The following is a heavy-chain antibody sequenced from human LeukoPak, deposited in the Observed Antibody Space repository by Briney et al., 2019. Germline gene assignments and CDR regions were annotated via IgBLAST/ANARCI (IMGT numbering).Heavy chain of an antibody. V-gene: IGHV4-39*07. CDR3: ARVYPAAAAHYYYYYYMDV. CDR2: IYYSGST. J-gene: IGHJ6*03. CDR1: GDSISSTYS. D-gene: IGHD6-13*01. Sequence: SETLSLTCTVSGDSISSTYSWGWIRQPPGKGLEWIGNIYYSGSTYYNPSLKSRVTISVDTSKNQFSLKLSSVAAADTAVYYCARVYPAAAAHYYYYYYMDVWGKGTTVTVSS.